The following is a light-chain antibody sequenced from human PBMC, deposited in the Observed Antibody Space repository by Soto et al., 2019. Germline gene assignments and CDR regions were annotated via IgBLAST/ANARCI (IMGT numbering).Light chain of an antibody. V-gene: IGKV1-5*01. CDR2: DAS. J-gene: IGKJ1*01. CDR3: QQYSSYSAWT. CDR1: QNIGTS. Sequence: DIQMTQSPSTLSASVGDRVTITCRASQNIGTSLAWYQQTPGKAPKLLISDASTLESGVPSRFGGSGSGTEFTLTIRSLQPDDIATYYCQQYSSYSAWTFGEGTKVDIK.